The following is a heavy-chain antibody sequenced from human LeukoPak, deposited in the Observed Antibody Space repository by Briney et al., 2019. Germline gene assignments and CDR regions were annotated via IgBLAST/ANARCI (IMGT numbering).Heavy chain of an antibody. CDR2: INQDGSEK. CDR1: GFTFSRYW. J-gene: IGHJ4*02. CDR3: ARDRTDGVCWSWAH. Sequence: GGSLRLSCAASGFTFSRYWMGWVRQAPGKGLEWVANINQDGSEKYYPESMKGRFTISRDNARNSLYLQMSSLRAEDTARYYCARDRTDGVCWSWAHWGQGTLVTVSS. D-gene: IGHD2-8*01. V-gene: IGHV3-7*01.